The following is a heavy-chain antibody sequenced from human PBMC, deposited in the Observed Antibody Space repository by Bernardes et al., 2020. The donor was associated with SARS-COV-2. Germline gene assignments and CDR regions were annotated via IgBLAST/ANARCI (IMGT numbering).Heavy chain of an antibody. CDR3: AKDPGAGSGSYSFDY. J-gene: IGHJ4*02. V-gene: IGHV3-9*01. CDR1: GFTFDDYA. D-gene: IGHD3-10*01. Sequence: GGSLRLSCAASGFTFDDYAMHWVRQAPGKGLEWVSGISWNSGSIGYADSVKGRFTISRDNAKNSLYLQMNSLRAEDTALYYCAKDPGAGSGSYSFDYWGQGTLVTVSS. CDR2: ISWNSGSI.